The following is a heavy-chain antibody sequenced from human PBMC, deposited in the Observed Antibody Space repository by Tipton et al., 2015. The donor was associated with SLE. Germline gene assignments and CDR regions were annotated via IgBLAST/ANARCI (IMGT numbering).Heavy chain of an antibody. D-gene: IGHD2-21*01. Sequence: TLSLTCTVSGGSIGSSSYYWGWIRQPPGKGLEWIGEINHSGSTNYNPSLESRATISVDTFKNQFSLRLRSVTAADTAVYYCARQVDVVQGDNWFDSWGQGTRVTVSS. CDR1: GGSIGSSSYY. J-gene: IGHJ5*01. CDR2: INHSGST. CDR3: ARQVDVVQGDNWFDS. V-gene: IGHV4-39*01.